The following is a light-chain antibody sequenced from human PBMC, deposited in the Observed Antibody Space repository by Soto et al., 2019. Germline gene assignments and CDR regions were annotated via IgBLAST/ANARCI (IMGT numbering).Light chain of an antibody. V-gene: IGLV8-61*01. CDR2: GTD. CDR3: VLYMTSGLRV. Sequence: QTVVTQEPSISVSPGGTVTLTCGLNSGSVSTSDYPSWYQQTPGQAPRTLIYGTDTRSSGVPDRFSGSIVGNKAALIITGAQAEDESDYYCVLYMTSGLRVFGGGTKLTVL. J-gene: IGLJ3*02. CDR1: SGSVSTSDY.